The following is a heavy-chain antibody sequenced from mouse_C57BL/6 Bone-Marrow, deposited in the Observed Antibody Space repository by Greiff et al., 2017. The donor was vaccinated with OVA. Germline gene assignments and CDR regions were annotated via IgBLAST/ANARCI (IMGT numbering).Heavy chain of an antibody. Sequence: VQLQQSVAELVRPGASVKLSCTASGFNIKNTYMHWVKQRPEQGLEWIGRIDPANDNTKYDPKFQGKATMTADTSSNTAYLQLSSLSSEDTAVYCFARGNFGSSFYALDSWGPGTSVTVSS. CDR3: ARGNFGSSFYALDS. CDR1: GFNIKNTY. D-gene: IGHD1-1*01. V-gene: IGHV14-3*01. J-gene: IGHJ4*01. CDR2: IDPANDNT.